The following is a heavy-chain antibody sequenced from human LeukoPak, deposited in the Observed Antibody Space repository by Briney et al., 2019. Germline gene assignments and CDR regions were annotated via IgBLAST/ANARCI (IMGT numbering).Heavy chain of an antibody. CDR2: INHSGST. V-gene: IGHV4-34*01. J-gene: IGHJ4*02. Sequence: PSGTLSLTCAVYGGSFSGYYWSWIRQPPGKGLEWIGEINHSGSTNYNPSLKSRVTISVDTSKNQFSLKLSSVTAADTAVYYCARGLTGDWGQGTLVTVSS. D-gene: IGHD4-17*01. CDR1: GGSFSGYY. CDR3: ARGLTGD.